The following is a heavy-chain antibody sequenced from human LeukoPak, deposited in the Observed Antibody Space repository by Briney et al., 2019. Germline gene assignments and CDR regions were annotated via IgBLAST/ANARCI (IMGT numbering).Heavy chain of an antibody. CDR1: GFTFSSYS. D-gene: IGHD3-16*01. Sequence: PGGSLRLSCAASGFTFSSYSMNWVRQAPGKGLEWVSYIISSSSTIYYADSVKGRFTISRDNAKNSLYLQMNSLRAEDTAVYYCARDSPVWGDDYWGQGTLVTVSS. J-gene: IGHJ4*02. CDR3: ARDSPVWGDDY. V-gene: IGHV3-48*04. CDR2: IISSSSTI.